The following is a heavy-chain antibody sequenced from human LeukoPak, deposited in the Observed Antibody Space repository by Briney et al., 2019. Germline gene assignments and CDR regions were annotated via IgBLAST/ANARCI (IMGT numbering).Heavy chain of an antibody. J-gene: IGHJ5*02. CDR1: GFTFSSYA. D-gene: IGHD6-13*01. CDR2: ISYDGSNK. CDR3: ARGATGYSSSWYYNNWFDP. Sequence: GGSLRLSCAASGFTFSSYAMSWVRQAPGKGLEWVAVISYDGSNKYYADSVKGRFTISRDNSKNTLYLQMNSLRAEDTAVYYCARGATGYSSSWYYNNWFDPWGQGTLVTVSS. V-gene: IGHV3-30-3*01.